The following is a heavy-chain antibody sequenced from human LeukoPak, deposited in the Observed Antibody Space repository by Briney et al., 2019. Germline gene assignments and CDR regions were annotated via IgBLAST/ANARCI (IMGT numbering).Heavy chain of an antibody. Sequence: PSETLSLTCTVSGDSISSYYWSWIRQPPGKGLEWIGEINHSGSTNYNPSLKSRVTISVDTSKNQFSLKLSSVTAADTAVYYCARDDYYDILTGFNNRFDPWGQGTLVTVSS. CDR3: ARDDYYDILTGFNNRFDP. V-gene: IGHV4-34*01. D-gene: IGHD3-9*01. CDR2: INHSGST. CDR1: GDSISSYY. J-gene: IGHJ5*02.